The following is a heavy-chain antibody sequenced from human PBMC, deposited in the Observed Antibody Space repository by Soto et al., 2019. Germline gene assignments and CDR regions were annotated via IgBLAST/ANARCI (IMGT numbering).Heavy chain of an antibody. V-gene: IGHV4-34*01. Sequence: QVQLQQWGAGLLKPSETLSLTCAVYGGSFSGYYWSWIRQPPGKGLEWIGEINHNGSTNYNPSLHNRVTISVDTSKNQFSLHLSSVHAADTAVYYCARDTVRSYDFWSGYYNPAPFVCWGQETMVTVSS. D-gene: IGHD3-3*01. CDR1: GGSFSGYY. J-gene: IGHJ4*02. CDR3: ARDTVRSYDFWSGYYNPAPFVC. CDR2: INHNGST.